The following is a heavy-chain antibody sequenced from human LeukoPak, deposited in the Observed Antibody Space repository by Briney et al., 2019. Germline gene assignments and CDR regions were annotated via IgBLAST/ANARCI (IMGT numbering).Heavy chain of an antibody. CDR3: TRSVRNGHIDY. J-gene: IGHJ4*02. CDR2: MNPNSGNT. CDR1: GYTFTSYD. D-gene: IGHD2-21*01. Sequence: ASVTVSCKASGYTFTSYDINWVRQAPGQGLEWMGWMNPNSGNTGYAQKFQGRVTMTRSTSISTAYMELSSLRFEDTAAYYCTRSVRNGHIDYWGQGTLVTVSS. V-gene: IGHV1-8*01.